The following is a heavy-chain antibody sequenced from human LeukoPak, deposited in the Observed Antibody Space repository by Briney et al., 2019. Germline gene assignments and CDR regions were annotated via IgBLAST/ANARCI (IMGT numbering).Heavy chain of an antibody. CDR1: GFTVSSNY. Sequence: GGSLRLSCAASGFTVSSNYMSWVRQAPGKGLEWVSVIYSGGSTCYADSVKGRFTISRDNSKNTLYLQMNSLRAEDTAVYCCARKRFDAFDIWGQGTMVTVSS. D-gene: IGHD5-24*01. CDR2: IYSGGST. CDR3: ARKRFDAFDI. J-gene: IGHJ3*02. V-gene: IGHV3-53*01.